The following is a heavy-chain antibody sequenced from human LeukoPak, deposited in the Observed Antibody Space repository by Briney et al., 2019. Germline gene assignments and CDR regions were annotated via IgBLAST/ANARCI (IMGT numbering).Heavy chain of an antibody. V-gene: IGHV3-30*02. CDR2: IRYDGSNK. CDR3: AGNYDFWSGYYSSVGY. CDR1: GFTFSSYG. Sequence: GGSLRLSCAASGFTFSSYGMHWVRQAPGKGLEWVAFIRYDGSNKYYADSVKGRFTISRDNSKNTLYLQMNSLRAEDTAVYYCAGNYDFWSGYYSSVGYWGQGTLVTVSS. J-gene: IGHJ4*02. D-gene: IGHD3-3*01.